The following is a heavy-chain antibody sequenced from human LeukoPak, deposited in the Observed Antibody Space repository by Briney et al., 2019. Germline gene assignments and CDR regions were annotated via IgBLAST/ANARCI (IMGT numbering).Heavy chain of an antibody. CDR2: ISYDGSNK. CDR3: AKGTVLRFFEWLLYPGF. Sequence: GGSLRLSCAASGFTFSSYAMHWVRQAPGKGLEWVAVISYDGSNKYYADSVKGRFTISRDNSKNTLYLQMNSLRAEDTAVYYCAKGTVLRFFEWLLYPGFWGQGTLVNGSS. V-gene: IGHV3-30*01. J-gene: IGHJ4*01. CDR1: GFTFSSYA. D-gene: IGHD3-3*01.